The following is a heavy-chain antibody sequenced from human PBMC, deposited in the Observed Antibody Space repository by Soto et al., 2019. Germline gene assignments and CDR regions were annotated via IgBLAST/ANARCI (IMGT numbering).Heavy chain of an antibody. Sequence: GGSLRLSCSASGFTFHNFAMSWVRQAPGKGLEWVSGTIGSGGSSNYADSAKGRFAVSRDNTKSTLYLQMNALRAEDTAVYYCAKAGRYSGYDFFDSWGQGTLVTVSS. CDR1: GFTFHNFA. V-gene: IGHV3-23*01. J-gene: IGHJ4*02. D-gene: IGHD5-12*01. CDR3: AKAGRYSGYDFFDS. CDR2: TIGSGGSS.